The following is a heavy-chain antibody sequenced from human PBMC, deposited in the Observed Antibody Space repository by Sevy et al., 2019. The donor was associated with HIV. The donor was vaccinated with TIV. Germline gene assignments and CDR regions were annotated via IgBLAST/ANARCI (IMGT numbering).Heavy chain of an antibody. CDR1: GFTFDDYT. CDR2: ISWDAKKT. Sequence: LSVTCAASGFTFDDYTMHWVRQVPGKGLEWVSLISWDAKKTDYADSVEGRFTVSRDNRKNSLYLQMNSLRSEDTALYFCAKDIPGYSGFDHWGQGTLVTVSS. CDR3: AKDIPGYSGFDH. V-gene: IGHV3-43*01. J-gene: IGHJ4*02. D-gene: IGHD3-10*01.